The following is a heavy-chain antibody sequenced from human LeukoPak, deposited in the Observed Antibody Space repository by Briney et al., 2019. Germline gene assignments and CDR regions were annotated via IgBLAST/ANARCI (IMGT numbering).Heavy chain of an antibody. J-gene: IGHJ4*02. V-gene: IGHV4-31*03. D-gene: IGHD3-10*01. CDR2: IYYSGST. CDR1: GGSISSGGYY. CDR3: ARDSRGSGSHVDY. Sequence: SETLPLTCTVSGGSISSGGYYWSWIRQHPGKGLEWIGYIYYSGSTYYNPSLKSRVTISVDTSKNQFSLKLSSVTAADTAVYYCARDSRGSGSHVDYWGQGTLVTVSS.